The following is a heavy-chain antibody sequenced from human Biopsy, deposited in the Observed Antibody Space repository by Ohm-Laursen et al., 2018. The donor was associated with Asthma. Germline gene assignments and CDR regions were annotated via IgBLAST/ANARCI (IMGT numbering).Heavy chain of an antibody. CDR3: ARAVDYSHYYGIDV. V-gene: IGHV1-18*01. CDR1: GYTFNSAG. Sequence: SVKVSCKASGYTFNSAGITWVRQAPGQGLEWMGWISVYNGNTKVAQKLQDRVTMVTDTSTSTAHMELRGLRSDDTAVYFCARAVDYSHYYGIDVWGQGTTVTVS. D-gene: IGHD3-10*01. J-gene: IGHJ6*02. CDR2: ISVYNGNT.